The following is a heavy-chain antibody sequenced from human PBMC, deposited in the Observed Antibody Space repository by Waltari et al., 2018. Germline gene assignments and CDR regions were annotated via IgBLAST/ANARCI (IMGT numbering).Heavy chain of an antibody. D-gene: IGHD6-13*01. CDR3: ARTHSGSWGVFDY. J-gene: IGHJ4*02. CDR2: IRNDGSVK. V-gene: IGHV3-30*02. CDR1: GFTFSTYG. Sequence: QVQLVESGGGVVQPGGSLRLSCAASGFTFSTYGMHWVRQAPGKGLEWVTFIRNDGSVKDYADSVTGRFTSSRDNSKNTQYLQMNSLRVDDTAIYYCARTHSGSWGVFDYWGQGTLVTVSS.